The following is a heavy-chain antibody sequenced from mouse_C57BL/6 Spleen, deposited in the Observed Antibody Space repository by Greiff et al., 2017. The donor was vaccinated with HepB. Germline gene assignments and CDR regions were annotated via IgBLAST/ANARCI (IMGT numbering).Heavy chain of an antibody. D-gene: IGHD1-1*01. CDR3: ARLPTYYGSFDY. CDR2: IDPSDSET. V-gene: IGHV1-52*01. Sequence: VQLQQPGAELVRPGSSVKLSCKASGYTFTSYWMHWVKQRPIQGLEWIGNIDPSDSETHYNQKFKDKATLTVDKSSSTAYMQLSSLTSEDSAVYYCARLPTYYGSFDYWGQGTTLTVSS. CDR1: GYTFTSYW. J-gene: IGHJ2*01.